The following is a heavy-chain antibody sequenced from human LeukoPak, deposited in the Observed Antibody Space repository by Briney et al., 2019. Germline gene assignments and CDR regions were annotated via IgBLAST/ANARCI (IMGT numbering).Heavy chain of an antibody. V-gene: IGHV3-30-3*01. CDR3: AKDLQIFGVVIYMDV. D-gene: IGHD3-3*01. CDR2: ISYDGSNK. Sequence: PGRSLRLSCAASGFTFSSYAMHWVRQAPGKGLEWVAVISYDGSNKYYADSVKGRFTISRDNSRNTLYLQMNSLRAEDTAVYYCAKDLQIFGVVIYMDVWGKGTTVTVSS. J-gene: IGHJ6*03. CDR1: GFTFSSYA.